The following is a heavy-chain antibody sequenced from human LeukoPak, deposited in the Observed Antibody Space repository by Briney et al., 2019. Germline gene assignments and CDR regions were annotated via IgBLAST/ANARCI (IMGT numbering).Heavy chain of an antibody. D-gene: IGHD3-10*01. V-gene: IGHV3-49*04. Sequence: GGSLRLSCTASGFTFGDYAMTWVRQAPGKGLEWVGFIRSKAYGGTTEYAASVKGRFTISRDDSKSIAYLQMNSLKTEDTAVYYCTRVVGGSGSYIWFDPWGQGTLVTVSS. CDR1: GFTFGDYA. J-gene: IGHJ5*02. CDR2: IRSKAYGGTT. CDR3: TRVVGGSGSYIWFDP.